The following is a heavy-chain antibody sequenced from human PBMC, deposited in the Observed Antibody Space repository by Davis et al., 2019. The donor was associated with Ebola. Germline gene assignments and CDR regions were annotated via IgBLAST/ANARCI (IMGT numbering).Heavy chain of an antibody. Sequence: GGSLRLSCAASGFTFSSYSMSWVRQAPGKGLEWVANIKQDGSEKYYVDSVKGRFTISRDNAKNSLYLQMNSLRAEDTAVYYCARDTYYYGFDYWGQGTLVTVSS. D-gene: IGHD3-10*01. CDR2: IKQDGSEK. V-gene: IGHV3-7*01. CDR3: ARDTYYYGFDY. J-gene: IGHJ4*02. CDR1: GFTFSSYS.